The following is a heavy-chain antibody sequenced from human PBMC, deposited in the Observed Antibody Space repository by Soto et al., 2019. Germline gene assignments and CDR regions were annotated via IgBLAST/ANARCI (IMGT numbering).Heavy chain of an antibody. J-gene: IGHJ4*02. CDR3: AKDEYTSGWYISYLFDS. CDR1: GFTFSSSW. Sequence: GGSLRLSCAASGFTFSSSWMHWVRQAPGKGLVWVSRISGSGSSTNYADSVKGRFTISRDNSKNTLYLQMNSLRAEDTAVYYCAKDEYTSGWYISYLFDSWGQGTLVTVSS. D-gene: IGHD6-19*01. V-gene: IGHV3-74*01. CDR2: ISGSGSST.